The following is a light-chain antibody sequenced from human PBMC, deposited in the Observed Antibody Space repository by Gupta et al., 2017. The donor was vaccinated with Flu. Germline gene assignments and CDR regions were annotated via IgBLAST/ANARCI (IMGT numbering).Light chain of an antibody. CDR3: SSYTSSSTVV. CDR1: SSDVGGYNY. V-gene: IGLV2-14*04. Sequence: TSSDVGGYNYVSWYQQHPGKAPKLMIYDVSNRPSGVSNRFSGSKSGNTASLTISGLQAEDEADYHCSSYTSSSTVVFGGGTKLTVL. CDR2: DVS. J-gene: IGLJ2*01.